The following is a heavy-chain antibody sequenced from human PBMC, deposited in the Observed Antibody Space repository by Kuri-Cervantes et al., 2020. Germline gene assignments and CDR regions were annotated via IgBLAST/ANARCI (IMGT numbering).Heavy chain of an antibody. CDR2: ISAYNSNN. V-gene: IGHV1-18*01. CDR1: GYTFTSYG. Sequence: ASVKVSCKASGYTFTSYGISWLRQAPGQGLEWMGWISAYNSNNNYAQKLQGRGTMTTDTPTSTAYMEPRNLRSDDTTVYYCARDVSSRWQPPLSRFDPWGQGTLVTVSS. J-gene: IGHJ5*02. CDR3: ARDVSSRWQPPLSRFDP. D-gene: IGHD5-24*01.